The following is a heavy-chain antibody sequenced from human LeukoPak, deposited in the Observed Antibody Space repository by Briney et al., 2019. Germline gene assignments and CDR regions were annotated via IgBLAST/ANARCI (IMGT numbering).Heavy chain of an antibody. CDR3: TGNYYGSGSYADFDY. CDR1: GFTFSTYA. D-gene: IGHD3-10*01. CDR2: ISSSFGST. J-gene: IGHJ4*02. Sequence: PGGSLRLSCAASGFTFSTYAMSWVRQAPGKGLEWVSAISSSFGSTYYADSVKGRFTISRDDSKNTAYLQMDSLKTEDTAVYYCTGNYYGSGSYADFDYWGQGTLVTVSS. V-gene: IGHV3-23*01.